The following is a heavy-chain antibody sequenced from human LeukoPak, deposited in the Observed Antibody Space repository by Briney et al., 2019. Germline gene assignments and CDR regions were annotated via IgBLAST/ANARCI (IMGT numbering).Heavy chain of an antibody. V-gene: IGHV3-11*06. CDR2: IDGSSSYT. CDR3: AREGGRDSTYWYYY. CDR1: GFNLREYH. Sequence: GASVRLSCAASGFNLREYHMRWVRQAPGKGLEWVAYIDGSSSYTIYADSLKGRFTISRDNCENSLYIQMNSLRYEDTAVYYCAREGGRDSTYWYYYWGQGTLVTVSS. D-gene: IGHD6-13*01. J-gene: IGHJ4*02.